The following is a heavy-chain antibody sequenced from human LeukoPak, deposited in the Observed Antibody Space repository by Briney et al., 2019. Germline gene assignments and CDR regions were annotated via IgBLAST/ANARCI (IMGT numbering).Heavy chain of an antibody. CDR2: IIPIFGTA. V-gene: IGHV1-69*05. J-gene: IGHJ4*02. D-gene: IGHD6-19*01. CDR3: AVESGSSGFLPFDY. CDR1: GGTFSSYA. Sequence: SVKVSCTASGGTFSSYAISWVRQAPGQGLEWMGRIIPIFGTANYAQKFQGRVTITTDESTSTAYMELSSLRSEDTAVYYCAVESGSSGFLPFDYWGQGTLVTVSS.